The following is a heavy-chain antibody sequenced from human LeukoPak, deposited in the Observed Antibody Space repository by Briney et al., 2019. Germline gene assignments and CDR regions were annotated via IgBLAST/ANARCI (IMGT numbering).Heavy chain of an antibody. V-gene: IGHV1-69*02. CDR2: IIPILGIA. D-gene: IGHD3-3*01. J-gene: IGHJ5*02. CDR3: ARYDRTASFDP. CDR1: GGTFSSYT. Sequence: SSVKVSCKASGGTFSSYTISWVRQAPGQGLEWMGRIIPILGIANYAQRFQGRVTITADKSTSTAYMELSSLRSEDTAVYYCARYDRTASFDPWGQGTLVTVSS.